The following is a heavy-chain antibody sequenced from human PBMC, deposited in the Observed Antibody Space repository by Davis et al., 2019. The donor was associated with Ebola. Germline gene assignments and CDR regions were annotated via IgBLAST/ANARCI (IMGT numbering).Heavy chain of an antibody. CDR2: IYYSGST. J-gene: IGHJ3*02. D-gene: IGHD1-1*01. CDR1: GGSISSYY. V-gene: IGHV4-59*01. Sequence: PSETLSLTCTVSGGSISSYYWSWIRQPPGKGLEWIGYIYYSGSTNYNPSLKSRVTISVDTSKNQFFLKLSSVTAADTAVYYCARDTRGSRAFDIWGQGTMVTVSS. CDR3: ARDTRGSRAFDI.